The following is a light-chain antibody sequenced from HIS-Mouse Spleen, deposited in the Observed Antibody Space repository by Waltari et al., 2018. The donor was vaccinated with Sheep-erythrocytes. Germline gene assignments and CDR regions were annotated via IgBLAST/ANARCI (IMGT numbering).Light chain of an antibody. J-gene: IGLJ3*02. CDR2: EVL. CDR1: SSDVGGYNY. Sequence: QSALTQPASVSGSPGQSITISCTGTSSDVGGYNYVSWYQQHPGKAPKLMIYEVLKRPSGVSNRFSGSKSGNTASLTIAGLQAEDEADYYCSSYTSSSTLWVFGGGTKLTVL. V-gene: IGLV2-14*01. CDR3: SSYTSSSTLWV.